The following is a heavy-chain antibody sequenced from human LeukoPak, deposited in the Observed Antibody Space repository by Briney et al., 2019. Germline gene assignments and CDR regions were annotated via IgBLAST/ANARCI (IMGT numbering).Heavy chain of an antibody. CDR1: GFTFSSYA. J-gene: IGHJ4*02. Sequence: PGVSLRLSCAASGFTFSSYAMRWVRQAPGKGLEWVSAISGSGGSTYYADSVMGRFSISRDNSKNTLYLQMNSLRAEDTAVYYCAKDGAVASVDYWGQGTLVTVSS. D-gene: IGHD6-19*01. CDR2: ISGSGGST. V-gene: IGHV3-23*01. CDR3: AKDGAVASVDY.